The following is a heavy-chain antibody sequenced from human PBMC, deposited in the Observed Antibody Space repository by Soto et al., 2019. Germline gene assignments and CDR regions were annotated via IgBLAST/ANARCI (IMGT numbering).Heavy chain of an antibody. V-gene: IGHV4-4*02. CDR2: IYHSGST. CDR3: ARVYDFWSGYYHIYNWFDP. J-gene: IGHJ5*02. CDR1: GGSISSSNW. Sequence: SETLSLTCAVSGGSISSSNWWSWVRQPPGKGLEWIGEIYHSGSTNYNPSLKSRVTISVDKSKNQFSLKLSSVTAADTAVYYCARVYDFWSGYYHIYNWFDPWGQGTLVTVSS. D-gene: IGHD3-3*01.